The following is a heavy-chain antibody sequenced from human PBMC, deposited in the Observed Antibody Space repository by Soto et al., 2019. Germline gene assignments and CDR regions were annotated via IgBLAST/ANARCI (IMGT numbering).Heavy chain of an antibody. D-gene: IGHD4-17*01. CDR2: IKQDGSEK. V-gene: IGHV3-7*03. Sequence: ESGGGLVQPGGSLRLSCAASGFTFSSYWMSWVRQAPGKGLEWVANIKQDGSEKYYVDSVKGRFTISRDNAKNSLYLQMNSLRAEDTAVYYCAREREIDYGDFDYWGQGTLVTVSS. CDR3: AREREIDYGDFDY. CDR1: GFTFSSYW. J-gene: IGHJ4*02.